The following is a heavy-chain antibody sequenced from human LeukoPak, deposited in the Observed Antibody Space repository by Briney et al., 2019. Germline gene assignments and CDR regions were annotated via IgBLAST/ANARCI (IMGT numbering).Heavy chain of an antibody. CDR3: ARPLPGAHSGSCYFDY. CDR2: IYPGDSNT. CDR1: GYSFTNYW. D-gene: IGHD1-26*01. V-gene: IGHV5-51*01. Sequence: GESLKISCKGSGYSFTNYWIGWVRQVPGKGLECMGIIYPGDSNTKYNPSFQGQVTISVDTSITTAYLQWSSLEASDTAIYYCARPLPGAHSGSCYFDYWGQGTLVTVSS. J-gene: IGHJ4*02.